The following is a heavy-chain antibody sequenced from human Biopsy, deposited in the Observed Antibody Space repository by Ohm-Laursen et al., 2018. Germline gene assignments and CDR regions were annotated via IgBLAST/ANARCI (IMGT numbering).Heavy chain of an antibody. V-gene: IGHV3-11*01. CDR3: ARSVGIMAAPIDY. J-gene: IGHJ4*02. CDR2: INSVGTI. D-gene: IGHD3-16*01. Sequence: SLRLSCTASGFIFSDYYMSWIRQAPGKGLELVSNINSVGTIYYADSVRGRFTISRDNAKNSLYLQMNSLRVEDTAVYYCARSVGIMAAPIDYWGQGTLVTVSS. CDR1: GFIFSDYY.